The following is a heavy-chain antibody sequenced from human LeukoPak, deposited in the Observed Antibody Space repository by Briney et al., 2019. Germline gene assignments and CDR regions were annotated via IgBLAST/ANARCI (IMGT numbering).Heavy chain of an antibody. CDR3: ARTTEAHSWRTRYYDYYMDV. J-gene: IGHJ6*03. V-gene: IGHV4-61*02. D-gene: IGHD6-13*01. CDR1: GGSISSGYYY. Sequence: PSETLSLTCTVSGGSISSGYYYWSWIRQPAGKGLEYIGRIYTSGSTNYNPSLKSRLTISVDTSKNQFSLKLSSVTAADTAVYYCARTTEAHSWRTRYYDYYMDVWGKGTTVAVSS. CDR2: IYTSGST.